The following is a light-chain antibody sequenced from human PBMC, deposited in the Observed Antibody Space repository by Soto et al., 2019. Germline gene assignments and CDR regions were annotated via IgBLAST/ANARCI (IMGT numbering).Light chain of an antibody. CDR3: CSYAGSSTFV. CDR1: SSDVGSYNL. J-gene: IGLJ1*01. V-gene: IGLV2-23*02. CDR2: EVT. Sequence: QSVLTQPASVSGSPGQSITISCSGTSSDVGSYNLVSWYQQHPGKAPKLMIYEVTKRPSGVSSRFSGSKSGNTASLTISGLQADDEADYYCCSYAGSSTFVFGTGTKVTVL.